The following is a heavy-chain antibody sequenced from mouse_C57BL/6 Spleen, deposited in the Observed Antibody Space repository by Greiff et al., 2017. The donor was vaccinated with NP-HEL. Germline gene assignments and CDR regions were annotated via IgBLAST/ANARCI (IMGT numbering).Heavy chain of an antibody. V-gene: IGHV1-55*01. CDR2: IYPGSGST. CDR1: GYTFTSYW. D-gene: IGHD2-4*01. Sequence: VQLQQPGAELVKPGASVKMSCKASGYTFTSYWITWVKQRPGQGLEWIGDIYPGSGSTNYNEKFKSKATLTVDTSSSTAYMQRSSLTSEDAAVYYCAREGAYDYDGYAMDYWGQGTSVTVSS. J-gene: IGHJ4*01. CDR3: AREGAYDYDGYAMDY.